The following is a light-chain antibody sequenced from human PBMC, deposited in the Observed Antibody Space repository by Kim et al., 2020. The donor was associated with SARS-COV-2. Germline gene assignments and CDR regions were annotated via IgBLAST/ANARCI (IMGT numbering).Light chain of an antibody. Sequence: HSLTLSCTATSSHVGFYNHVSYYQHPPAKPPNLMIYDVSQPPSGLPDLFSCSKSGNAASLTVSGLQADDEADYYCSSYGGSDNLVFGGGTQLTVL. CDR1: SSHVGFYNH. V-gene: IGLV2-8*01. J-gene: IGLJ2*01. CDR3: SSYGGSDNLV. CDR2: DVS.